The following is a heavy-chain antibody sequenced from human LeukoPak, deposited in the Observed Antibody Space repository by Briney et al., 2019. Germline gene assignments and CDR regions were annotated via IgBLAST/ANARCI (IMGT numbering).Heavy chain of an antibody. Sequence: GRSLRLSCAASGFTFSSYGMHWVRQAPGKGLEWVAVISYDGSNKYYADSVKGRFTISRDNSKNTLYLQMNSLRAEDTAVYYCARSGPEGYYYMDVWGKGTTVTVSS. CDR1: GFTFSSYG. CDR2: ISYDGSNK. CDR3: ARSGPEGYYYMDV. V-gene: IGHV3-30*03. J-gene: IGHJ6*03. D-gene: IGHD3-3*01.